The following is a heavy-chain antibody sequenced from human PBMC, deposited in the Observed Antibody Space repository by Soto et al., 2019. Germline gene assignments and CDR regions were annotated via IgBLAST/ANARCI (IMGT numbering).Heavy chain of an antibody. Sequence: QVHLVQSGGELKKPGASVKVSCKASGYSFSDFGITWVRQAPGQGLEWMGWISGKNGNTNYAQKVPGRSTLAADKSTGTSYLGDGALTSDDTGIYYCARSDYYEDTGTFENWGQGTPVTVSS. CDR2: ISGKNGNT. J-gene: IGHJ4*02. V-gene: IGHV1-18*04. CDR1: GYSFSDFG. D-gene: IGHD4-17*01. CDR3: ARSDYYEDTGTFEN.